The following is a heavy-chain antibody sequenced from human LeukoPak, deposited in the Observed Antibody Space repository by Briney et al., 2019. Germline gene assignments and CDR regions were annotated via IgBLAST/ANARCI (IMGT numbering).Heavy chain of an antibody. J-gene: IGHJ3*02. CDR3: ARATVTVKSDAFDI. D-gene: IGHD4-17*01. CDR2: ISAYNGNT. Sequence: ASVKVSCKASGYTFTNYGISWVRRAPGQGLEWMGWISAYNGNTNYAQKLQGRVTMTTDTSTSTAYMELRSLRSDDTAVYYCARATVTVKSDAFDIWGQGTMVTVSS. CDR1: GYTFTNYG. V-gene: IGHV1-18*01.